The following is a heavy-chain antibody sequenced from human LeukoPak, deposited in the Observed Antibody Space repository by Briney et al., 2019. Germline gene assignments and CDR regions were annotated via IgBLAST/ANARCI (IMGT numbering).Heavy chain of an antibody. CDR2: ISYDGSNN. CDR1: GFTFSSYG. Sequence: PGGSLRLSCAASGFTFSSYGVHWVRQAPGKGLEWVAVISYDGSNNYYADSVKGRFTISRDNSKNTLFLQMNSLRAEDTAVYYCAKVGLTVTTILDYSDYWGQGTLVTVSS. D-gene: IGHD4-11*01. V-gene: IGHV3-30*18. CDR3: AKVGLTVTTILDYSDY. J-gene: IGHJ4*02.